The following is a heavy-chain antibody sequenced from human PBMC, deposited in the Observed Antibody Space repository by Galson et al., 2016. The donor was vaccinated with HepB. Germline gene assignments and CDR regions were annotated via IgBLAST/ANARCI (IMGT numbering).Heavy chain of an antibody. Sequence: SETLSLTCAVPGDSISSSNWWSWVRQPPGKGLEWIGDIYHSGSTNYNPSLKSRVTISVDKSKNQFSLKLNSVTAADTAVYYCARDSAAAAGPYGWFDPWGQGTLVTVSS. V-gene: IGHV4-4*02. D-gene: IGHD6-13*01. CDR3: ARDSAAAAGPYGWFDP. CDR1: GDSISSSNW. J-gene: IGHJ5*02. CDR2: IYHSGST.